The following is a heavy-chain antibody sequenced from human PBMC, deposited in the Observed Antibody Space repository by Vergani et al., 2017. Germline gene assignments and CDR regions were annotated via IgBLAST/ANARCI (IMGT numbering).Heavy chain of an antibody. CDR2: ISGSGGST. J-gene: IGHJ5*02. CDR3: ARKWSRDGYSRPNSWFYP. CDR1: GFTFSSYA. D-gene: IGHD5-24*01. V-gene: IGHV3-23*01. Sequence: EVQLLESGGGLVQPGGSLRLSCAASGFTFSSYAMSWVRQAPGEGLEWVSAISGSGGSTYYADPVKGRFTISRDNSKNTLYLQRNSLRAEDTAVYYSARKWSRDGYSRPNSWFYPGREASLVTVSS.